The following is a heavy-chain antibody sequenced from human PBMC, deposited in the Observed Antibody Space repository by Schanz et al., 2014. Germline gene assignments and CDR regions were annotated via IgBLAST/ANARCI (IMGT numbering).Heavy chain of an antibody. D-gene: IGHD3-22*01. CDR2: INPNTGGT. Sequence: QEQLVQSGAEVKTPGDSVKVSCKASGYSIGGYYMHWVRQAPGVGPEWMGRINPNTGGTQYAQKLQGRVTTTAAKSISTVYMELSRLRSDATAVYYCASPHNSGFAFDYWGQGTLVTVSS. CDR1: GYSIGGYY. J-gene: IGHJ4*02. CDR3: ASPHNSGFAFDY. V-gene: IGHV1-2*06.